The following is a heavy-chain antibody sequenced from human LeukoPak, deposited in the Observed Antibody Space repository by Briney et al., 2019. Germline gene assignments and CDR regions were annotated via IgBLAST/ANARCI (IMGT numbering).Heavy chain of an antibody. Sequence: GGSLRLSCAASGFTFSSYSMNWVRQAPGKGLEWVSSISSSSSYIYYADSVKGRFTISRDNAKNSLYLQMNSLRAEDTAVYYCARVGLSITGTSDAFDIWGQGTMVTVSS. CDR3: ARVGLSITGTSDAFDI. V-gene: IGHV3-21*01. D-gene: IGHD1-7*01. J-gene: IGHJ3*02. CDR1: GFTFSSYS. CDR2: ISSSSSYI.